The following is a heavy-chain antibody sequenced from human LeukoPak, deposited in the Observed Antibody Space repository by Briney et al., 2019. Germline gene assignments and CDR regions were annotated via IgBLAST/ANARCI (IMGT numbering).Heavy chain of an antibody. J-gene: IGHJ4*02. CDR3: VKDPFYGGNPLYYFDY. V-gene: IGHV3-64D*06. D-gene: IGHD4-23*01. Sequence: GGSLRLSCAASGFTFSTDVMSWVRQAPGKGLECVSAITGDGGRTYYADPVKGRFTISRDNSKNTLYLQMNSLRAEDTAVYYCVKDPFYGGNPLYYFDYWGQGTLVTVSS. CDR1: GFTFSTDV. CDR2: ITGDGGRT.